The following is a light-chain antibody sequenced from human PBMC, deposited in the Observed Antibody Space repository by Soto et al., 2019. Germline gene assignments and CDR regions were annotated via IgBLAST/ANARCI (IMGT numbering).Light chain of an antibody. Sequence: EIVLTQSPGTLSLSPGERATLSCRASQSVSSSYLAWYQQKPGQAPRLLIFGASSRATGIPGRFSGSGSGTDFTLTISRVEPEDFATYYCQQANSCPISFGQGTRLEIK. CDR1: QSVSSSY. V-gene: IGKV3-20*01. CDR3: QQANSCPIS. J-gene: IGKJ5*01. CDR2: GAS.